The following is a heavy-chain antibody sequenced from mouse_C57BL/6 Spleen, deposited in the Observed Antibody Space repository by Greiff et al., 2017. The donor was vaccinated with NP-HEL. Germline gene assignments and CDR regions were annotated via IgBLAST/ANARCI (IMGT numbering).Heavy chain of an antibody. CDR1: SYTFTSYW. J-gene: IGHJ3*01. CDR3: ASTTVVATAW. V-gene: IGHV1-7*01. D-gene: IGHD1-1*01. Sequence: VQLQQSGAELAKPGASVKLSCKASSYTFTSYWMHWVKQRPGQGLEWIGYINPSSGYTKYNQKFKDKATLTVDKSYSTAYMQLSSLTYEDSAVYSCASTTVVATAWWGQGTLVTVSA. CDR2: INPSSGYT.